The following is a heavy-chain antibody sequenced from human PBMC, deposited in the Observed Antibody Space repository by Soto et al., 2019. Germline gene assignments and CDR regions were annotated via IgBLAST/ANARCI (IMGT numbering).Heavy chain of an antibody. D-gene: IGHD3-3*01. CDR2: ISGSGGTT. CDR1: GFTFGSHA. Sequence: EVQLLDSGGGLVQPGGSLRLSCTVSGFTFGSHAMSWVRQAPGKGLECVSGISGSGGTTFYADSVKGRFTISRDNSKKTLYLQMNSLRAEDTDVYDCAKAPYDFWSSGQYLFDHWGQGTLVTVSS. V-gene: IGHV3-23*01. CDR3: AKAPYDFWSSGQYLFDH. J-gene: IGHJ4*02.